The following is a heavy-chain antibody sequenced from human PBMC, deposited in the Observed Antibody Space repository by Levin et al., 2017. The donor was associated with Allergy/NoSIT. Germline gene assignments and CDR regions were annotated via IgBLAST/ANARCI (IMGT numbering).Heavy chain of an antibody. CDR1: GGSISSYY. J-gene: IGHJ4*02. Sequence: SETLSLTCTVSGGSISSYYWSWIRQPPGKGLEWIGYIYYSGSTNYNPSLKSRVTISVDTSKNQFSLKLSSVTAADTAVYYCARHGDSSSWYKGDLMYYFDYWGQGTLVTVSS. V-gene: IGHV4-59*08. D-gene: IGHD6-13*01. CDR2: IYYSGST. CDR3: ARHGDSSSWYKGDLMYYFDY.